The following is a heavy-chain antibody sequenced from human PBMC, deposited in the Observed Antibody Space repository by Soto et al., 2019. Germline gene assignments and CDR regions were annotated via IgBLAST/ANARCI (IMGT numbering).Heavy chain of an antibody. CDR3: ARDDIGLGIDY. CDR1: GYTFTAYN. D-gene: IGHD1-26*01. Sequence: ASVKVSCKAFGYTFTAYNIHWLRQAPGQGLEWMGWINAGNGNTRSSRKFQGRFTISRDNAKNMVYLQMNSLRAEDTAVYYCARDDIGLGIDYWGLGTLVTVSS. CDR2: INAGNGNT. J-gene: IGHJ4*02. V-gene: IGHV1-3*01.